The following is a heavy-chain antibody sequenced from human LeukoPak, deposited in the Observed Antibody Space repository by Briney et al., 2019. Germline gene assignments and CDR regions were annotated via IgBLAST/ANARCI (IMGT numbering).Heavy chain of an antibody. Sequence: SETLSLTCTVSGGSISSYYWSWIRQPPGKGLEWIGYIYYSGSTNYNPSLKSRVTISVDTSKNQFSLKLSSVTAADTAVYYCARSVWLGSSGYKREPDYWGQGTLVTVSS. CDR1: GGSISSYY. J-gene: IGHJ4*02. V-gene: IGHV4-59*08. CDR2: IYYSGST. D-gene: IGHD3-22*01. CDR3: ARSVWLGSSGYKREPDY.